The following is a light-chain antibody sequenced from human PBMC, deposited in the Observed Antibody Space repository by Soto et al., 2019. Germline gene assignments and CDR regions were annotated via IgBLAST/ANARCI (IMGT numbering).Light chain of an antibody. CDR3: QHYGSSPDT. V-gene: IGKV3-20*01. Sequence: EIVLPQSPGTLSLSPGERATLSCRASQSVSRTYLAWYQQKPGQAPRLLIYGALSRTTGIPDRFSGSGSGTDYTLTITRLEPEAFAVYYCQHYGSSPDTFGQGTKLEIK. CDR1: QSVSRTY. CDR2: GAL. J-gene: IGKJ2*01.